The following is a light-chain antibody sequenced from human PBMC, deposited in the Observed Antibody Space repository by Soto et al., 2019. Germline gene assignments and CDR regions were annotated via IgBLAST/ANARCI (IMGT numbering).Light chain of an antibody. CDR1: SSNIGNYD. V-gene: IGLV1-51*01. CDR2: DNV. CDR3: GTWDSSLSVVV. J-gene: IGLJ2*01. Sequence: QSVLTQPPSVSAAPGQKVTISCSGSSSNIGNYDVSWYQHLPGAAPKLLIHDNVNRPSGIPDRFSGSKSGTSATLGIAGLQTGDEADYYCGTWDSSLSVVVFGGGTKVTVL.